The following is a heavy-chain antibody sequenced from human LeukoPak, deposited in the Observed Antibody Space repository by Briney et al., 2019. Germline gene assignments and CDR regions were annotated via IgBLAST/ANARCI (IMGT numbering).Heavy chain of an antibody. CDR1: GFTFSGSA. D-gene: IGHD1-26*01. CDR3: TRLVFGSYDFDY. CDR2: IRSKANSDAT. J-gene: IGHJ4*02. Sequence: GGSLRLSCAASGFTFSGSAMHWVRQASGKGLEWVGRIRSKANSDATAYAASVKGRFTISRDDSKNTAYLQMNSLKTEDTAVYYCTRLVFGSYDFDYWGQGTLVTVS. V-gene: IGHV3-73*01.